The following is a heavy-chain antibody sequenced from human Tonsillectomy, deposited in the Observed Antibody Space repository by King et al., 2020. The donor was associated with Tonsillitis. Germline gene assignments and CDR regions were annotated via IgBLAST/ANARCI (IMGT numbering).Heavy chain of an antibody. Sequence: QLVQSGAEVKKPGDSVKVSCKASGYTFASYVINWVRQAPGQGLEWMGWISPYNGNRNYAQQFQGRVTLTTDTSTSTAYMDLRSLRSDDTAVYYCARDQRNYFDSSGHPVDYWGQGTLVTVSS. CDR1: GYTFASYV. V-gene: IGHV1-18*04. CDR3: ARDQRNYFDSSGHPVDY. D-gene: IGHD3-22*01. CDR2: ISPYNGNR. J-gene: IGHJ4*02.